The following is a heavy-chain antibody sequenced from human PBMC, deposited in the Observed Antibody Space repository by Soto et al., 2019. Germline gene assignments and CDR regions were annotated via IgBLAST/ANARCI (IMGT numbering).Heavy chain of an antibody. CDR3: ARERYDSWSGYSSYYYGMDV. J-gene: IGHJ6*02. CDR2: INPNSGGT. V-gene: IGHV1-2*04. D-gene: IGHD3-3*01. Sequence: ASVKVSCKASGYTFTGYYMHWLRQAPGQGLEWMGWINPNSGGTNYAQKFQGWVTMTRDTSISTAYMELSRLRSDDTAVYYCARERYDSWSGYSSYYYGMDVWGQGTTVTVSS. CDR1: GYTFTGYY.